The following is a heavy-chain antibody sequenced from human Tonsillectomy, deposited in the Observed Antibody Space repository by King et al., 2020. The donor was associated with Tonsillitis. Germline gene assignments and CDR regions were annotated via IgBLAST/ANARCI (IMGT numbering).Heavy chain of an antibody. V-gene: IGHV3-72*01. CDR3: VSYLSGYPN. Sequence: VQLVESGGGLVRPAVSLRLSCSVSGFILSDHYMDWVRQAPGKGVECVGRTKNKVFDYAAEDAASVKGRFTILRDDSKNSLFLQMNSLKTEDTAVYYCVSYLSGYPNWGQGTLVTVSS. J-gene: IGHJ1*01. D-gene: IGHD3-9*01. CDR2: TKNKVFDYAA. CDR1: GFILSDHY.